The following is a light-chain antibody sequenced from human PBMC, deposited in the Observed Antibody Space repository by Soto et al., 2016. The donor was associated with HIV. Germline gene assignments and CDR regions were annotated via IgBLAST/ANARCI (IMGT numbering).Light chain of an antibody. J-gene: IGKJ5*01. CDR3: QRYDNXPIT. V-gene: IGKV1-33*01. CDR1: QDISNN. Sequence: DIQMTQSPSSLSASIGDRVTITCQTSQDISNNLNWYQQKPGKAPKLLIYDASKLETGSHQGSVEVDLGHILPSPSPARSPKILQHNYCQRYDNXPITFGQGTRLVIK. CDR2: DAS.